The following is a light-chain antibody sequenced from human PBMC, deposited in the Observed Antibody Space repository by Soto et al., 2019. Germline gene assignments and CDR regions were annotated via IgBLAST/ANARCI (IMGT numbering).Light chain of an antibody. V-gene: IGKV1-39*01. CDR1: QSISSY. Sequence: DIQMTQSPSSLSASVGDSVTITCRASQSISSYLNWYQQKPGKAPKLLIYAASSLQSGVSSRFSGSGSGTDFTLTISSLQPEDFATYYCQQSYSTPPWTFGQGTKVDIK. CDR3: QQSYSTPPWT. J-gene: IGKJ1*01. CDR2: AAS.